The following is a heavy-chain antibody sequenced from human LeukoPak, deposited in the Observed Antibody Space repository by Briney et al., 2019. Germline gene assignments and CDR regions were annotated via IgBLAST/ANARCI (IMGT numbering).Heavy chain of an antibody. CDR3: ARYYYYDLWNGYYGYFDY. J-gene: IGHJ4*02. Sequence: GGSLRLSCAASGFTFSSYAMSWVRQAPGKGLEGVSAISGSGGSTYYADSVKGRFTISRDNSKNTLYLQMSSLRAEDTAVYYCARYYYYDLWNGYYGYFDYWGQGTLVTVSS. CDR1: GFTFSSYA. CDR2: ISGSGGST. V-gene: IGHV3-23*01. D-gene: IGHD3-3*01.